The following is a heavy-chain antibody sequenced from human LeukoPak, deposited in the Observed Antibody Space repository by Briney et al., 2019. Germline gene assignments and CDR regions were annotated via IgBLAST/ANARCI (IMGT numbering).Heavy chain of an antibody. CDR3: TRTPSAAAPFDY. D-gene: IGHD2-2*01. V-gene: IGHV3-49*04. CDR2: IRSKAYGGTP. J-gene: IGHJ4*02. CDR1: GFTFGDYA. Sequence: GGSLRLSCTGSGFTFGDYAMSWVRQAPGKGLEWVAFIRSKAYGGTPEYAPSVKGRFTISRDDSKNIACVQMNSLRTEDTAVYYCTRTPSAAAPFDYWGQGSLVTVSS.